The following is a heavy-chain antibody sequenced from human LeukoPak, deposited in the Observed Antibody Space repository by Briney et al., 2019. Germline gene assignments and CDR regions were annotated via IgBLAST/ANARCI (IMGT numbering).Heavy chain of an antibody. J-gene: IGHJ4*02. CDR2: IYYSGST. CDR3: ARGELLWFGELLFFDY. Sequence: PSETLSLTCTVSGGSISSSSYYWGWIRQPPGKGLEWIGSIYYSGSTYYNPSLKSRVTISVDTSKNQFSLKLSSVTAADTAVYYCARGELLWFGELLFFDYWGQGTLDTVSS. CDR1: GGSISSSSYY. V-gene: IGHV4-39*01. D-gene: IGHD3-10*01.